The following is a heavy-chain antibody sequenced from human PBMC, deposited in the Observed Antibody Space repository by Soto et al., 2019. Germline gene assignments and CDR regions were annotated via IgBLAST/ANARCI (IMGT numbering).Heavy chain of an antibody. CDR1: GFTFSRYS. D-gene: IGHD7-27*01. J-gene: IGHJ6*02. V-gene: IGHV3-48*02. CDR3: AAHFHWGPYYYYYGMDV. CDR2: ISSSSSTI. Sequence: GGSLRLSCAASGFTFSRYSMNWVRQAPGKGLEWVSYISSSSSTIYYADSVKGRFTISRDNAKNSVFLQMHSLRDEDTAVYYCAAHFHWGPYYYYYGMDVWGQGTTVTVSS.